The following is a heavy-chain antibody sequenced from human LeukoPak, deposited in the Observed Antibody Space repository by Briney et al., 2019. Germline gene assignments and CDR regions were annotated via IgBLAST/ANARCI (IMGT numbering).Heavy chain of an antibody. J-gene: IGHJ4*02. CDR1: GGSITSSRHY. CDR3: ARHGSRVMATIEDS. D-gene: IGHD5-12*01. CDR2: IYYDGCA. V-gene: IGHV4-39*01. Sequence: PSETLSLTCTVSGGSITSSRHYWGWIRQPPGQGLQWIGLIYYDGCAYYNLSLKSRLTISIGTSKGQFPLQLSSVTAADTAVYYCARHGSRVMATIEDSWGQGTLVIVSS.